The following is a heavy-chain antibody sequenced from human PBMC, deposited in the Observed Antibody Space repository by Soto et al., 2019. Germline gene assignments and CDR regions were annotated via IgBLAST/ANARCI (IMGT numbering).Heavy chain of an antibody. D-gene: IGHD2-15*01. CDR1: GFTFSSYS. Sequence: GGSLRLSCPASGFTFSSYSMNWVRQAPGKGLEWVSYISSSSSTIYNADSVKGLFTITRDNAKNSLYLQMNSLRAEDTAVYYCASTFLGYCSGGSCYSHSMTAFDIWGQGTMVTVSS. J-gene: IGHJ3*02. CDR2: ISSSSSTI. CDR3: ASTFLGYCSGGSCYSHSMTAFDI. V-gene: IGHV3-48*01.